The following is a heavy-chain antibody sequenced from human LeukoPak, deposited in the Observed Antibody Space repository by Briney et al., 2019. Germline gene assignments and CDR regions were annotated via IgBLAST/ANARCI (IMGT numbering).Heavy chain of an antibody. V-gene: IGHV4-61*01. J-gene: IGHJ4*02. Sequence: SETLSLTCTVSLASISSGMYYCTWIRQPPGKGLEWIGYVFYTGSTNYNPSLKSRVSISIDTSRNQFSLKVNSVTAADTAVYYCARAPRGVHGHFDYWGQGAQVTVSS. CDR1: LASISSGMYY. CDR3: ARAPRGVHGHFDY. CDR2: VFYTGST. D-gene: IGHD3-10*01.